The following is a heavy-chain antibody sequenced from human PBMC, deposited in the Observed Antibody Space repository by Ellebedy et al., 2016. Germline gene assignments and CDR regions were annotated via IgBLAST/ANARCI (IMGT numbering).Heavy chain of an antibody. CDR3: ATELPTMVRGAVNY. Sequence: ASVKVSXXVSGYTLTELSMHWVRQAPGKGLEWMGGFDPEDGETIYAQKFQGRVTMTEDTSTDTAYMELSSLRSEDTAVYYCATELPTMVRGAVNYWGQGTLVTVSS. V-gene: IGHV1-24*01. CDR2: FDPEDGET. CDR1: GYTLTELS. J-gene: IGHJ4*02. D-gene: IGHD3-10*01.